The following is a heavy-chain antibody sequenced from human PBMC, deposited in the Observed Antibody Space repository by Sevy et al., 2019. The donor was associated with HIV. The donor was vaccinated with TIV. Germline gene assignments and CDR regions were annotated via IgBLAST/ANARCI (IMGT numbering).Heavy chain of an antibody. Sequence: GGSLRLSCAASGFTFSSYAMHWVRQAPGKGLEWVAVISYDGSNKYYADSVKGRFTISRDNSKNTLYLQMKSLRAEDTAGYYCARGSNGDYEWHYYFDYWGQGTLVTVSS. V-gene: IGHV3-30-3*01. D-gene: IGHD4-17*01. CDR2: ISYDGSNK. CDR3: ARGSNGDYEWHYYFDY. CDR1: GFTFSSYA. J-gene: IGHJ4*02.